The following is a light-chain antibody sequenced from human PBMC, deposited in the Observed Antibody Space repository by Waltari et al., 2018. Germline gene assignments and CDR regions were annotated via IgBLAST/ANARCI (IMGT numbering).Light chain of an antibody. CDR2: YNN. CDR1: NSNIGTNA. V-gene: IGLV1-36*01. CDR3: ATWDDSLRGPV. J-gene: IGLJ3*02. Sequence: QPMLTQPPSLSGAPRQGVTISCSGSNSNIGTNAVSWYQHLPGQAPKLLIYYNNLVASCVADRFSGSKSGTAASLAISRLKSDDEAHYYCATWDDSLRGPVFGGGTKLTVL.